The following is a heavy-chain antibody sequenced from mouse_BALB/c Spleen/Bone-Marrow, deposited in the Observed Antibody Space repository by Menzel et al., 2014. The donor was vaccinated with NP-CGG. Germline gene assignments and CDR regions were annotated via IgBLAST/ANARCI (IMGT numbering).Heavy chain of an antibody. Sequence: QVQLQQSGAELMKPGASVKISCKATGYTFSSYWIEWVKQRPGHGLEWIREILPGSGSTNYHEQFKGKATFTADTSSNTAYMQRSRLTSEDSDVYYWAREDYYGSSYGDYRGQGTTLTVSS. D-gene: IGHD1-1*01. CDR1: GYTFSSYW. CDR3: AREDYYGSSYGDY. V-gene: IGHV1-9*01. J-gene: IGHJ2*01. CDR2: ILPGSGST.